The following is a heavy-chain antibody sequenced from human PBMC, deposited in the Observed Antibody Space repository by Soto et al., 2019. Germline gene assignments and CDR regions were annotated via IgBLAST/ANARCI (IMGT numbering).Heavy chain of an antibody. CDR1: GGSISSSSYY. J-gene: IGHJ6*02. CDR3: ARRLRYFDWLYYYYGMDV. V-gene: IGHV4-39*01. CDR2: IYYSGST. Sequence: SETLSLTCTVSGGSISSSSYYWGWIRQPPGKGLEWIGSIYYSGSTYYNPSLKSRVTISVDTSKNQFSLKPSSVTAADTAVYYCARRLRYFDWLYYYYGMDVWGQGTTVTVSS. D-gene: IGHD3-9*01.